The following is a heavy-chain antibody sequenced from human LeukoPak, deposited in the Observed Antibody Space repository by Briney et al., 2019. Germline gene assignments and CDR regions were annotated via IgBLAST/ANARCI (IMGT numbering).Heavy chain of an antibody. CDR1: GSTFSSYE. V-gene: IGHV3-48*03. CDR3: ASALTGTMDY. D-gene: IGHD1-7*01. J-gene: IGHJ4*02. CDR2: ISSSGSTI. Sequence: GGSLRLSCAASGSTFSSYEMNWVRQAPGKGLEWVSYISSSGSTIYYADSVKGRFTISRDNAKNSLYLQMNSLRAEETAVYYCASALTGTMDYWGQGTLVTVSS.